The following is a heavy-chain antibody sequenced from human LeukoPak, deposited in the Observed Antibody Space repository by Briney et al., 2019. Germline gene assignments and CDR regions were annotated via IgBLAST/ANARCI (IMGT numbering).Heavy chain of an antibody. D-gene: IGHD2-2*01. CDR2: ISGSGGST. V-gene: IGHV3-23*01. CDR1: GFTFSSYA. Sequence: PGGSLRLSCAGSGFTFSSYAMSWVRQAPGKGLEWVSIISGSGGSTYSADSVKGRFTISRDNSKNTLYLQMNRLRAEDTAIYYCARGALISYRGAWSQSDYWGQGTLVTVSS. J-gene: IGHJ4*02. CDR3: ARGALISYRGAWSQSDY.